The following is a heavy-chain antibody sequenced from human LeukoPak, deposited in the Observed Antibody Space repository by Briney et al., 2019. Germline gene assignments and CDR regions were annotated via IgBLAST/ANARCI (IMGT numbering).Heavy chain of an antibody. J-gene: IGHJ4*02. CDR2: ISGSGGNT. Sequence: GGSLRLSCAASGFSFSSYAMSWVRQAPGKGLEWVSTISGSGGNTNYADSVKGRFTISRDNAKNTLDLQMNSLRAEDTAVYYCARGEKSWINGFDLWGQGTLVTVSS. CDR1: GFSFSSYA. V-gene: IGHV3-23*01. D-gene: IGHD2-8*01. CDR3: ARGEKSWINGFDL.